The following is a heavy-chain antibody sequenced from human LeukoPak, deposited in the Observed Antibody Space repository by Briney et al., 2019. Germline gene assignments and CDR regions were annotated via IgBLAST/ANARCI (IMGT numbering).Heavy chain of an antibody. D-gene: IGHD3-22*01. CDR2: ISYDGSNK. CDR3: AKRVYYYDSSGYYSRTYFDY. CDR1: GFTFSSYG. Sequence: PGRSLRLSCVVSGFTFSSYGMHWVRQAPGKGLEWVAVISYDGSNKYYADSVKGRFTISRVNSKNTLCLQMNSLRAEDTAVYYCAKRVYYYDSSGYYSRTYFDYWGQGTLVIVSS. V-gene: IGHV3-30*18. J-gene: IGHJ4*02.